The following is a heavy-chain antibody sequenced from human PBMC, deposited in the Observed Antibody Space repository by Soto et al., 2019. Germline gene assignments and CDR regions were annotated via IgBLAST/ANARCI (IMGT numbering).Heavy chain of an antibody. D-gene: IGHD2-15*01. CDR3: AREGMGSSVVDYYGMDV. Sequence: QVQLVQSGAEVKKPGSSVKVSCKASGGTFSSYAISWVRQAPGQGLEWLGGIIHIFGTANYAQKFQGRVTITADESTSTAYMELSSLRSEDTAVYYCAREGMGSSVVDYYGMDVWGQGTTVTVSS. CDR2: IIHIFGTA. CDR1: GGTFSSYA. J-gene: IGHJ6*02. V-gene: IGHV1-69*12.